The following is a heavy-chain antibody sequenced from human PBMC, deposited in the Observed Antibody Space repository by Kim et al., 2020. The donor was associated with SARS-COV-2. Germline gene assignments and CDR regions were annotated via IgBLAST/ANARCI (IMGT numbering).Heavy chain of an antibody. CDR3: ARSLLWAQRVAGDYFDY. Sequence: GGSLRLSCAASGFTFSSYWMSWVRQAPGKGLEWVANIKQDGSEKYYVDSVKGRFTISRDNAQSSLSLQMNSLRAEDTAVYYCARSLLWAQRVAGDYFDYWGQGTLVTVSS. CDR2: IKQDGSEK. CDR1: GFTFSSYW. D-gene: IGHD2-15*01. J-gene: IGHJ4*02. V-gene: IGHV3-7*01.